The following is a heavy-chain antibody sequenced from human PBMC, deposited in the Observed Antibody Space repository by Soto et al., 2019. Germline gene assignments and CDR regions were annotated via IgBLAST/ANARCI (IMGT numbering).Heavy chain of an antibody. CDR2: ISSSSSTI. J-gene: IGHJ5*02. Sequence: GGSLRLSCAASGFTFSSYSMNWVRQAPGKGLEWVSYISSSSSTIYYADSVKGRFTISRDNAKNSLYLQMNSLRDEDTAVYYCARDGDYGDYVRPRNWFDPWGQGTLVTVSS. CDR3: ARDGDYGDYVRPRNWFDP. D-gene: IGHD4-17*01. CDR1: GFTFSSYS. V-gene: IGHV3-48*02.